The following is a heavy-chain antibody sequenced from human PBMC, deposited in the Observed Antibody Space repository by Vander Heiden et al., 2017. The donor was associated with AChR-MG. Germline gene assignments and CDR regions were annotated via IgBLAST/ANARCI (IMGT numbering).Heavy chain of an antibody. CDR2: IIPVYDTP. CDR1: GGTFGSYA. Sequence: QVQLVQSRAEVRKPGAAVKVSCKASGGTFGSYAYSWVRQVHGQGLEWMGGIIPVYDTPNYGQKFQGRVTITADESTSTAYMELSSLRSEDTAVYYCARLPFSATLYGGAADFWGQGTLVVVTS. J-gene: IGHJ4*01. D-gene: IGHD4-17*01. V-gene: IGHV1-69*01. CDR3: ARLPFSATLYGGAADF.